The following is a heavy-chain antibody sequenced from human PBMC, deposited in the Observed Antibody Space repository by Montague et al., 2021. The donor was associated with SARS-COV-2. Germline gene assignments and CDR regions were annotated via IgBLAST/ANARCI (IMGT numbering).Heavy chain of an antibody. J-gene: IGHJ3*02. D-gene: IGHD5-12*01. V-gene: IGHV4-61*02. CDR1: GGSISSGSYY. Sequence: TLSLTCTVSGGSISSGSYYWSWIRQPAGKGLEWIGRIYTSGSTNYNPSLKSRVAISVDTSKNQFSLKLSSVTAADTAVYYCASLLWLRGALDIWGQGTMVTVSS. CDR3: ASLLWLRGALDI. CDR2: IYTSGST.